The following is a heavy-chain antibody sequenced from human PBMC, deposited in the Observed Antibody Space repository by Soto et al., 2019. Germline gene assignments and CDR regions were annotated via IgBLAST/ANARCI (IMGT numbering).Heavy chain of an antibody. Sequence: QVQLVHSGAEVKKPGSSVKVSCKASGGTFGSYAISWVRQAPGQGLEWMGGIIPIPGTANYAQKFQGRVTIAADESTSTAYMELSSLRSEDTAVYYCARSQGSSTSLEIYYYYYYGMDVWGQGTTVTVSS. J-gene: IGHJ6*02. CDR3: ARSQGSSTSLEIYYYYYYGMDV. V-gene: IGHV1-69*01. D-gene: IGHD2-2*01. CDR1: GGTFGSYA. CDR2: IIPIPGTA.